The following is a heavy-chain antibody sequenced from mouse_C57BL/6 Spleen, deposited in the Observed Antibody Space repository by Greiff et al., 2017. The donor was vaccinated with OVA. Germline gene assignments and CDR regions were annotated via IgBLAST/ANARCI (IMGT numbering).Heavy chain of an antibody. V-gene: IGHV1-53*01. J-gene: IGHJ1*03. D-gene: IGHD1-1*01. Sequence: QVQLQQPGTELVKPGASVKLSCRASGYTFTSYWMHWVKQRPGQGLEWIGNINPSNGGTNYNEKFKTKATLTVDKSSSTAYMQLSSLTSEDSAVYYCTRPYYGSSYWYFNVWGTGTTVTVSS. CDR2: INPSNGGT. CDR3: TRPYYGSSYWYFNV. CDR1: GYTFTSYW.